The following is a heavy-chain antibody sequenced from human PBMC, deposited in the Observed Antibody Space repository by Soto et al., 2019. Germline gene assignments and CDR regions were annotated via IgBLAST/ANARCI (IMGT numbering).Heavy chain of an antibody. J-gene: IGHJ5*02. CDR3: ARHSLALRKNNWFDP. D-gene: IGHD3-3*02. CDR2: IFYLGSS. V-gene: IGHV4-39*01. CDR1: GYSIISSDRY. Sequence: PXETRSLPCTVSGYSIISSDRYWGWVRQPPGKGLEWIGSIFYLGSSYYNPSLKSRVTMSVDTSKNQFSLRLRSVTAADTALYFCARHSLALRKNNWFDPWGQGIMVT.